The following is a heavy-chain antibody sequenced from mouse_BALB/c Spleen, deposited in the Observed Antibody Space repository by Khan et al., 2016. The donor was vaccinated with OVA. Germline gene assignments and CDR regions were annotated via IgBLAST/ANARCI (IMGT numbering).Heavy chain of an antibody. J-gene: IGHJ4*01. D-gene: IGHD1-2*01. CDR3: ARELPMHEYGYRTMDY. CDR2: ISPGGNR. Sequence: QVQLKESGPDLVAPSQSLYITCTASGFSFTSYGVHWVRQPPGKGLDWLGVISPGGNRNYNSALMSRLCTSQDNPKSQVSLKMNSMQTDATAIYFSARELPMHEYGYRTMDYWGQGTSGTVSS. V-gene: IGHV2-9*02. CDR1: GFSFTSYG.